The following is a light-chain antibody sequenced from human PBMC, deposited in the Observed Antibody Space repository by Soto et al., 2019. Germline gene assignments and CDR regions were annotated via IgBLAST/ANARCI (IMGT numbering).Light chain of an antibody. CDR3: SSYTSSSTPNV. Sequence: QSVLTQPASVSGSPGQSITISCTGTSSDVGGYNYVSWYQQHPGKAPKLMIYDVSNRPSGVSNRFSGSKSGNTASLTISGLQAEDAADDYCSSYTSSSTPNVFGTGTKLTVL. CDR2: DVS. J-gene: IGLJ1*01. V-gene: IGLV2-14*01. CDR1: SSDVGGYNY.